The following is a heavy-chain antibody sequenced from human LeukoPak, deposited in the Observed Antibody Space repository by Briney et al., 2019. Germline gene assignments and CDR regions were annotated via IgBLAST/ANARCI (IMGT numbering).Heavy chain of an antibody. V-gene: IGHV3-53*05. CDR1: GFTVSGNY. J-gene: IGHJ5*02. D-gene: IGHD3-22*01. CDR3: AKDQAHHHSSGSLYDP. Sequence: GGSLRLSCAVSGFTVSGNYMSWVRQAPGKGLEWVSLIYSGGTTYYADSVKGRFTISRDNSENTLYLQMNSLRVEDTAVYYCAKDQAHHHSSGSLYDPWGRGSLVTVSS. CDR2: IYSGGTT.